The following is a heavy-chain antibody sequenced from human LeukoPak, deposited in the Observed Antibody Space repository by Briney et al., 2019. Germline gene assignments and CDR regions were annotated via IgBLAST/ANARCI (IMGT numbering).Heavy chain of an antibody. CDR2: IYPNGNIT. CDR1: GFTFSSYW. V-gene: IGHV3-74*01. CDR3: ARHSQLDY. D-gene: IGHD6-13*01. Sequence: GGSLRLSCAASGFTFSSYWMHWVRQAPGKGPVWVSRIYPNGNITSYAGFVKGRFTISRDNAKNTLYLQMNSLRAEDTAVYYCARHSQLDYWGQGTLVTVSS. J-gene: IGHJ4*02.